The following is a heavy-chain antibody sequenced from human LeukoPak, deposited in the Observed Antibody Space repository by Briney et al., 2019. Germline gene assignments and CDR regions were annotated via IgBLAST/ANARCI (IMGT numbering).Heavy chain of an antibody. CDR3: ARLSSYGIYYSDY. Sequence: SETLSLTCTVSGGSLSNFYGSWIPQPPGHGLEWIGYIYYSGSTNYNPSLKSRVTISVDTSKNQFSLKLNSVTAADTAVYYCARLSSYGIYYSDYWGQGTLVTVSS. J-gene: IGHJ4*02. CDR1: GGSLSNFY. V-gene: IGHV4-59*01. D-gene: IGHD3-3*02. CDR2: IYYSGST.